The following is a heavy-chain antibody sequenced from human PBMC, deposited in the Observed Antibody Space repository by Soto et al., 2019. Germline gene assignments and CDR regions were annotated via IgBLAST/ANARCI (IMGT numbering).Heavy chain of an antibody. D-gene: IGHD3-10*01. Sequence: QITLKESGPTLMKPTQTLTLTCTFSGFSLSTRGVGVGWIRQPPGKALEWLAFIYWDDDKRYRASLKNRLTITKDTSKNQVVLTMTDMDPVDTATYYCAHNDYHASGIQNYYFDYWGQGTLVTVSS. V-gene: IGHV2-5*02. CDR2: IYWDDDK. CDR1: GFSLSTRGVG. J-gene: IGHJ4*02. CDR3: AHNDYHASGIQNYYFDY.